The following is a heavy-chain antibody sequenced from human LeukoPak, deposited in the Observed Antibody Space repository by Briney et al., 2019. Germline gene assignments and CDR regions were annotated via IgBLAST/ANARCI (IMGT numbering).Heavy chain of an antibody. J-gene: IGHJ4*02. V-gene: IGHV4-39*01. CDR1: GGSISSRPYD. Sequence: PSETLSLTCTVSGGSISSRPYDWGWIRQPPGKGLEYIGSISYSGSTYYNPSLRSRVTISVDTSSNQFSLKLSSVTAADTAVYYCARHLSKGDGTKRGFYYWGQGTLVTVSS. CDR3: ARHLSKGDGTKRGFYY. D-gene: IGHD5-24*01. CDR2: ISYSGST.